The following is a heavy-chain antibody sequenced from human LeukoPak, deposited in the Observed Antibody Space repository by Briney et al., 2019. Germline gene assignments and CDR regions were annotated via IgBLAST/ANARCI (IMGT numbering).Heavy chain of an antibody. Sequence: GGSLRLSSAASGFTFNSFGMNWVRQAPGKGLEWVSSITSVSNYIYSADSVKGRFTISRDNAKNSLYLQMNSLRAEDTAVYYCARQISSSEYYFDYWGQGTLVTVSS. CDR3: ARQISSSEYYFDY. V-gene: IGHV3-21*01. CDR1: GFTFNSFG. CDR2: ITSVSNYI. J-gene: IGHJ4*02. D-gene: IGHD6-13*01.